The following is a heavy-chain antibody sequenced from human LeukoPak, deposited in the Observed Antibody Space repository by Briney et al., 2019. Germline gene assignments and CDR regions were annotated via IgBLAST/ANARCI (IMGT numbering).Heavy chain of an antibody. CDR3: ARAGKEIVDGRSWYRRAFDI. CDR1: GGSISSYY. D-gene: IGHD6-13*01. J-gene: IGHJ3*02. CDR2: IYYSGST. V-gene: IGHV4-59*01. Sequence: SETLSLTCTVSGGSISSYYWSWIRQPPGKGLEWIGYIYYSGSTNYNPSLKSRVTISVDTSKNQFSLKLSSVTAADTAVYYCARAGKEIVDGRSWYRRAFDIWGQGTMVTVSS.